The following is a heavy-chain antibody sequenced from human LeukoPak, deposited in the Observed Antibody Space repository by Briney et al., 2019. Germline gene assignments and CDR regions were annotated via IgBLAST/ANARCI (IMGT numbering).Heavy chain of an antibody. J-gene: IGHJ6*03. CDR2: IKSDGSST. D-gene: IGHD3-10*01. CDR3: ARESLLWFGELLNYYYMDV. Sequence: GGSLRLSCAASGFTVSSNYMSWVRQAPGRGLVWVSRIKSDGSSTTYADSVKGRFTISRDNAKNTLYLQMNSLRAEDTAVYYCARESLLWFGELLNYYYMDVWGKGTTVTVSS. V-gene: IGHV3-74*01. CDR1: GFTVSSNY.